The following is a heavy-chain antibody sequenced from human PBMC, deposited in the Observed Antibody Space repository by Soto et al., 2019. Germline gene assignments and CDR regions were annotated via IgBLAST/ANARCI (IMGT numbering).Heavy chain of an antibody. CDR2: ISAYNGNT. Sequence: ASVKVSCKASGYTFTSYGISWVRQAPGQGLEWMGWISAYNGNTNYAQKLQGRVTMTTDTSTSTAYMELRSLRSDDTAVYYCARADYNWNYVLPYYYYYGVDVWGQGTTVTVSS. J-gene: IGHJ6*02. CDR1: GYTFTSYG. V-gene: IGHV1-18*01. CDR3: ARADYNWNYVLPYYYYYGVDV. D-gene: IGHD1-7*01.